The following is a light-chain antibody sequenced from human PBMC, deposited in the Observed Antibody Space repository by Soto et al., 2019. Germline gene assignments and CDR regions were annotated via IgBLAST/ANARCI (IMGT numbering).Light chain of an antibody. CDR2: GAS. Sequence: EIVLTQSPGTLSLSPGERATLSCRASQSVTSSYLAWYQQKPGQAPRLLIYGASSRATGIPDRFSGSGSGTDFTLTISRPEPEDFAVYYCQHYGSSPQTFGQGTKVEIK. CDR1: QSVTSSY. CDR3: QHYGSSPQT. V-gene: IGKV3-20*01. J-gene: IGKJ1*01.